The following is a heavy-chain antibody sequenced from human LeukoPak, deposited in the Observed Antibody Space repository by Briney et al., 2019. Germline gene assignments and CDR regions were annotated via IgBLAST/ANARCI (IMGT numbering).Heavy chain of an antibody. CDR1: GFTFSSYA. CDR2: ISGSGGST. D-gene: IGHD1-26*01. CDR3: ASSPRSSIYGRGTHWFDP. V-gene: IGHV3-23*01. Sequence: GGSLRLSCAAPGFTFSSYAMSWVRQAPGKGLEWVSAISGSGGSTYYADSVKGRFTISRDNSKNTLYLQMNSLRAEDTAVYYCASSPRSSIYGRGTHWFDPWGQGTLVTVSS. J-gene: IGHJ5*02.